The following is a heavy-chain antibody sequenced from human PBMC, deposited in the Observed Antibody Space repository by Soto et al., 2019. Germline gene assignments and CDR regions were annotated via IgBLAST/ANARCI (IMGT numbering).Heavy chain of an antibody. Sequence: SETLSLTCTVPGGSISSYYWSWIRQPPGKGLEWIGYIYYSGSTNYNPSLKSRVTISVDTSKNQFSLKLSSVTAADTAVYYCARGPYCSVGSCPTVPVNYGGQGTLVPVS. CDR1: GGSISSYY. CDR2: IYYSGST. J-gene: IGHJ4*02. D-gene: IGHD2-15*01. V-gene: IGHV4-59*01. CDR3: ARGPYCSVGSCPTVPVNY.